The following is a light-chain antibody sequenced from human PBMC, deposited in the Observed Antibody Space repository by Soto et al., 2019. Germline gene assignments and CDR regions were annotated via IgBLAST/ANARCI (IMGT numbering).Light chain of an antibody. CDR1: SSDVGGYNY. CDR3: SSYTSSSTYVV. CDR2: DVS. Sequence: ALTQPASVSGSPGQSITISCTGTSSDVGGYNYVSWYQQHPGKAPKLMIYDVSNRPSGVSNRFSGSKSGNTASLTISGLQAEDAADYYCSSYTSSSTYVVFGGGTKLTVL. J-gene: IGLJ2*01. V-gene: IGLV2-14*01.